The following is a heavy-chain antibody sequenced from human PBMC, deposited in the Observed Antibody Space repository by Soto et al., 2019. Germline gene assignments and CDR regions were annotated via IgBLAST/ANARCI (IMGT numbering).Heavy chain of an antibody. CDR2: ISAYNGNT. CDR1: GYTFTSYG. Sequence: EASVKVSCKASGYTFTSYGISWVRQAPGQGLEWMGWISAYNGNTNYAQKLQGRVTMTTDTSTSTAYMELRSLRSDDTAVYYCARVGVAAAGSGYYGMDVWGQGTTVTVSS. J-gene: IGHJ6*02. V-gene: IGHV1-18*01. CDR3: ARVGVAAAGSGYYGMDV. D-gene: IGHD6-13*01.